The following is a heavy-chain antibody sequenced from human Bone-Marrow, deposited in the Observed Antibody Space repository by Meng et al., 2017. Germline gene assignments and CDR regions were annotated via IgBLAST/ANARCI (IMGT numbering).Heavy chain of an antibody. CDR2: IYHSGST. V-gene: IGHV4-4*02. Sequence: QAPPRGPGPGLVKPSGTLSLTCAVSGGSISSSNWWSWVRQPPGKGLEWIGEIYHSGSTNYNPSLKSRVTISVDKSKNQFSLKLSSVTAADTAVYYCARGQYFSWWELLPAFWFDPWGQGTLVTVSS. J-gene: IGHJ5*02. CDR3: ARGQYFSWWELLPAFWFDP. D-gene: IGHD1-26*01. CDR1: GGSISSSNW.